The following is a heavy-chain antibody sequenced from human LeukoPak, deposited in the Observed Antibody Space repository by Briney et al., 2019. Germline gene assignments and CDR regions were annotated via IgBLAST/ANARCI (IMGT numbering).Heavy chain of an antibody. CDR3: AKDGYFHDSSGYSYFDY. V-gene: IGHV3-23*01. Sequence: GGSLRLSCAASGFTVSSNYMSWVRQAPGKGLEWVSSISGSGGTTYYAGSVRGRFTISRDNAKKTLFLQMRSLRAEDTALYYCAKDGYFHDSSGYSYFDYWGQGILVSVSS. J-gene: IGHJ4*02. D-gene: IGHD3-22*01. CDR2: ISGSGGTT. CDR1: GFTVSSNY.